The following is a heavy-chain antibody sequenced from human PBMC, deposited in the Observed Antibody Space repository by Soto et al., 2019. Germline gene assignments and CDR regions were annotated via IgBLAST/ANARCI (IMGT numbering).Heavy chain of an antibody. Sequence: SETLSLTCTVSGDSVRNQYWSWIRRPPGRGLEWIGYIYRSGNTKYNPSLKSRLNISIDTSKNQFSLKLSSVTAADTAVYYCARTLDYGHMDVWGKGTTVTVSS. CDR3: ARTLDYGHMDV. CDR1: GDSVRNQY. D-gene: IGHD3-16*01. J-gene: IGHJ6*03. CDR2: IYRSGNT. V-gene: IGHV4-4*09.